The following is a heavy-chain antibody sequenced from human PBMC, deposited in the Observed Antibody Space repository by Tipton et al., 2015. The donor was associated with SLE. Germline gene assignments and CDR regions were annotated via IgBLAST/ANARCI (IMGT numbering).Heavy chain of an antibody. CDR2: IYNSVPG. CDR1: GGSISSFS. D-gene: IGHD3-16*01. V-gene: IGHV4-59*12. Sequence: TLSLTCAVSGGSISSFSWTWIRQPPGKGLEWMGYIYNSVPGDYNPSLKSRLTISVDTSKNQFSLKLSSVTAADTAVYYCARGIMGDHDYWGQGTLVTVSS. CDR3: ARGIMGDHDY. J-gene: IGHJ4*02.